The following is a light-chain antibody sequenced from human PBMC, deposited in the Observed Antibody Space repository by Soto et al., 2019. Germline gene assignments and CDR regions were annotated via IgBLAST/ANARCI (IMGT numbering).Light chain of an antibody. CDR2: AAS. CDR3: QQYDSYPRT. J-gene: IGKJ1*01. V-gene: IGKV1-8*01. CDR1: QGISSY. Sequence: AIRMTQSPSSFSASTGDRVTITCRASQGISSYLAWYQQKPGKAPKLLIYAASTLQSGVPSRFSGSGSGTDFTLTISCLQSEYFATYYCQQYDSYPRTFRQGTKVEIK.